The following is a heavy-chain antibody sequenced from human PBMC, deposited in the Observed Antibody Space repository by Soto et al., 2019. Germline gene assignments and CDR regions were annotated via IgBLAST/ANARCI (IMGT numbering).Heavy chain of an antibody. J-gene: IGHJ4*02. CDR1: GYTFTGYY. D-gene: IGHD2-2*01. Sequence: VKVSCKASGYTFTGYYMHWVRQAPGQGLEWMGWINPNSGGTNYAQKFQGWVTMTRDTSISTAYMELSRLRSDDTAVYYCARARCSSTSCPPDYWGQGTLVTVSS. V-gene: IGHV1-2*04. CDR2: INPNSGGT. CDR3: ARARCSSTSCPPDY.